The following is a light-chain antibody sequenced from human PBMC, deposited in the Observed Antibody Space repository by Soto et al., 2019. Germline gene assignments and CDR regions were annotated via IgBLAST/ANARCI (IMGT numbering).Light chain of an antibody. CDR1: SRDVGAYNY. J-gene: IGLJ2*01. CDR3: CSSAGSSTVI. Sequence: QSVLTQPRSVSGSPGQSVTISCTGTSRDVGAYNYVSWYQQHPGKAPKHIIYDVSKWPSGVPDRFSGSKSGNTASLTISGLQAEDEADYSCCSSAGSSTVIFGGGTKLTVL. CDR2: DVS. V-gene: IGLV2-11*01.